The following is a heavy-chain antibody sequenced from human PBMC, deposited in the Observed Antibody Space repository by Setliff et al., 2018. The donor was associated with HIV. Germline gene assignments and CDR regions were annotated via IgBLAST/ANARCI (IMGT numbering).Heavy chain of an antibody. J-gene: IGHJ6*02. D-gene: IGHD4-4*01. CDR2: IDGDGSGT. CDR3: VRDITTCWDV. V-gene: IGHV3-74*01. Sequence: LRLSCAASGFTFRNYWMHWVRKAPGKGLVWVSRIDGDGSGTSYADSVQGRFTISRDNAKNTLYLQMNSLRAEDTAVYYCVRDITTCWDVWGQGTTVTVSS. CDR1: GFTFRNYW.